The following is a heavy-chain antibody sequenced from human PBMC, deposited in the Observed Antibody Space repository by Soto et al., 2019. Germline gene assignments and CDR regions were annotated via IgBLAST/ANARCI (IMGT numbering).Heavy chain of an antibody. V-gene: IGHV3-15*01. Sequence: EVQLVESGGGLAKPGESLRLSCAGSGITFSDAWMTWVRQAPGKGLEWIGHIKSRSDGGTIEYGAPVKDRFIISRDDSKNMLYLQVNSLRAEDTAMYYCTTKNGYSAPTEYWGQGTLVTVSS. J-gene: IGHJ4*02. D-gene: IGHD6-13*01. CDR3: TTKNGYSAPTEY. CDR2: IKSRSDGGTI. CDR1: GITFSDAW.